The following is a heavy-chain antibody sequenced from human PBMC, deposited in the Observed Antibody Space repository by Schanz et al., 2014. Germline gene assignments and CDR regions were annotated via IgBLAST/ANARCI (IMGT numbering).Heavy chain of an antibody. CDR2: MTYDGTNK. V-gene: IGHV3-30*03. J-gene: IGHJ1*01. CDR1: GFTFSSYG. D-gene: IGHD3-10*01. Sequence: QLVGSGGGVVQPGRSLRLSCPASGFTFSSYGMHWVRQAPGKGLEWVSDMTYDGTNKYYADSVKGRFTISRDNAKNSLFLQMNSLTAEDTAVYYCVRADMCYGSGSYGSWGPGTLVTVSS. CDR3: VRADMCYGSGSYGS.